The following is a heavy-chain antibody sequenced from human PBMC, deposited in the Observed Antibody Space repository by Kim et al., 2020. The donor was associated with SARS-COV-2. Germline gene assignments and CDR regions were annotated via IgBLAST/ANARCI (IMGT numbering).Heavy chain of an antibody. Sequence: GGSLRLSCVASGFNFRNYAMTWVRQAPGKGLEWVSNISGDSISKYYADSVKGRFTISRDNSKNTLFLQMNSLRAEDTAVYYCAKAWDSSPSYFVFFD. D-gene: IGHD3-9*01. CDR3: AKAWDSSPSYFVFFD. J-gene: IGHJ4*01. V-gene: IGHV3-23*01. CDR2: ISGDSISK. CDR1: GFNFRNYA.